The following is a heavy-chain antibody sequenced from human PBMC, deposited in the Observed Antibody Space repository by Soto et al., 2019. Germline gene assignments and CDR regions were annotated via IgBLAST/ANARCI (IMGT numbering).Heavy chain of an antibody. CDR2: IWYDGSNK. CDR3: ARDMYYYDSSGPPKTTYYYGMDV. J-gene: IGHJ6*02. Sequence: GGSLRLSCAASGFTFSSYGMHWVRQAPGKGLEWVAVIWYDGSNKYYADSVKGRFTISRDNSKNTLYLQMNSLRAEDTAVYYCARDMYYYDSSGPPKTTYYYGMDVWGQGTTVTVSS. V-gene: IGHV3-33*01. D-gene: IGHD3-22*01. CDR1: GFTFSSYG.